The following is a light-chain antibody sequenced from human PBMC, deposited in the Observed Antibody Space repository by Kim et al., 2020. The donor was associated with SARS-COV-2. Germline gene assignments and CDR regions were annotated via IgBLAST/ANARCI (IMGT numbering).Light chain of an antibody. Sequence: EIVMMQSPATLSVSPGERATLSCRASQSVSSKLAWYQQKPGQAPRLLIYGASTRATGIPARFSGSGSGTEFTLTISSLQSEDFAVYYCQQYNNWPPYTFGQGTKLE. CDR1: QSVSSK. V-gene: IGKV3-15*01. CDR2: GAS. CDR3: QQYNNWPPYT. J-gene: IGKJ2*01.